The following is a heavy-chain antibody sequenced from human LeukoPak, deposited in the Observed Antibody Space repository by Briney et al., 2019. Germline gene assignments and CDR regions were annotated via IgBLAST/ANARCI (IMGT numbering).Heavy chain of an antibody. CDR3: XRDXAAMVEIDAFDI. J-gene: IGHJ3*02. CDR2: IKQDGSEK. D-gene: IGHD5-18*01. CDR1: GFTFSSYW. V-gene: IGHV3-7*01. Sequence: GGSLRLSCAASGFTFSSYWMSWVRQAPGKGLEWVANIKQDGSEKYYVDSVKGRFTISRDNAKNSLYLQMNSLRAEDTAVYYCXRDXAAMVEIDAFDIWGQGTMVTVSS.